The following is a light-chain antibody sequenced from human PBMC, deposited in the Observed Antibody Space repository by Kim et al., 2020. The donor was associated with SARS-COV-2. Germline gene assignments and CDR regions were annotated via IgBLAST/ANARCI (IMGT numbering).Light chain of an antibody. V-gene: IGLV3-19*01. CDR2: GRN. J-gene: IGLJ2*01. Sequence: SSELTQDPAVSVALGQTVRITCQGDILRSFYASWYQQRPGQAPLLVVYGRNNRPSGIPDRFSGSSSGNTASLTITGTQAEDEADYYCQSGDTTENLFGGGTQLTVL. CDR3: QSGDTTENL. CDR1: ILRSFY.